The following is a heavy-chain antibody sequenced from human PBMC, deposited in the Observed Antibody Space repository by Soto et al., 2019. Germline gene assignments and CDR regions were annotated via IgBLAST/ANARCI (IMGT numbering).Heavy chain of an antibody. J-gene: IGHJ4*02. CDR3: VRSGEWDLLPDDY. V-gene: IGHV3-15*07. CDR1: GFTVGSAW. D-gene: IGHD1-26*01. Sequence: EVQLVESGGGLVKPGGSLRLGCEVSGFTVGSAWMNWVRQAPGKGLVWVGRIKSKVDGGTTDYAEPVKGRFTISIDDSKNTLYLQMESLKTEDTAVYYCVRSGEWDLLPDDYWGQGTLVTVSS. CDR2: IKSKVDGGTT.